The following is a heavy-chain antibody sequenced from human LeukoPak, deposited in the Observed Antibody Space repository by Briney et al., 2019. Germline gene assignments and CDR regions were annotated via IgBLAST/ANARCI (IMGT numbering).Heavy chain of an antibody. D-gene: IGHD6-6*01. J-gene: IGHJ5*02. CDR1: GGSISSYY. V-gene: IGHV4-59*08. CDR2: IYYTGNT. CDR3: ARRVAARPDYYFYP. Sequence: SETPSLTCTVSGGSISSYYWSWIRQPPGKELEWIGYIYYTGNTNYNPSLKSRVTMSVDTSKNQFSLKLSSVTAADTAVYYCARRVAARPDYYFYPWGQGTLVTVSS.